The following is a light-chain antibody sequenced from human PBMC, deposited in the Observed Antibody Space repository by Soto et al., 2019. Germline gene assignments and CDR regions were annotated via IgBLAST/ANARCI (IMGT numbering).Light chain of an antibody. V-gene: IGKV3-15*01. CDR2: GAS. CDR3: QQRSNWPL. Sequence: ETVMTRSPATLSVSPGERATLSGRASQSVSSNLAWYQQKPGQAPRLLIYGASTRATGIPARFSGSGSGTEFTLTISSLQSEDFAVYYCQQRSNWPLFGHGTRGIS. CDR1: QSVSSN. J-gene: IGKJ3*01.